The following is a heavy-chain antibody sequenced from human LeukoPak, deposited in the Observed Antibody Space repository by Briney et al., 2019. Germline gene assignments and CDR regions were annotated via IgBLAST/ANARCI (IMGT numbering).Heavy chain of an antibody. CDR3: AKTPSASPYFFDY. J-gene: IGHJ4*02. CDR1: GFSFRNHG. Sequence: PGGSLRLSCVASGFSFRNHGMHWVRQAPGKGLEWVAIVSSDGDLKHYADSMKGRFTISRDNSKNTLYLQMNSLRRDDTAVYFCAKTPSASPYFFDYWGLGTLVTVSS. D-gene: IGHD6-6*01. V-gene: IGHV3-30*18. CDR2: VSSDGDLK.